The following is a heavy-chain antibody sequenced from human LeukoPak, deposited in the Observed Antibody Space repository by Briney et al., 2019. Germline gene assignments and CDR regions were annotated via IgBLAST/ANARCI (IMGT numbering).Heavy chain of an antibody. CDR3: ARDPSGGYGTGTTIGGDY. Sequence: PGGSLRLSCAASGFTFSSYSMNWVRQAPGKGLEWVSSISSSSSYIYYADSVKGRFTISRDNAKNPLYLQMNSLRAEDTAVYYCARDPSGGYGTGTTIGGDYWGQGTLVTVSS. V-gene: IGHV3-21*01. J-gene: IGHJ4*02. CDR1: GFTFSSYS. CDR2: ISSSSSYI. D-gene: IGHD1-7*01.